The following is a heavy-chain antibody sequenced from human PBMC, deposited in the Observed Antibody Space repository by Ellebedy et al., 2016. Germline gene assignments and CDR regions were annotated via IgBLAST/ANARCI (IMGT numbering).Heavy chain of an antibody. Sequence: GESLKISCAASGFTFSSYGMHWVRQAPGKGLEWVAVIWYDGSNKYYADSVKGRFTISRDNSKNTLYLQMNSLRAEDTAVYYCAREGIRLFPYDGMDVWGKGTTVTVSS. J-gene: IGHJ6*04. CDR2: IWYDGSNK. CDR1: GFTFSSYG. V-gene: IGHV3-33*08. D-gene: IGHD5-18*01. CDR3: AREGIRLFPYDGMDV.